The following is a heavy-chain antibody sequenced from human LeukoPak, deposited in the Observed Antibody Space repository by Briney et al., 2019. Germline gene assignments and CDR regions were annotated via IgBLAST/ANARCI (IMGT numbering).Heavy chain of an antibody. CDR2: IYYSGST. D-gene: IGHD6-13*01. Sequence: SETLSLTCTVSGGSISSYYWSWIRQPPGKGLEWIGYIYYSGSTTYNPSLKSRVTISVDTSKNQSSLKLSSVTAADTAVYYCARAPTGYSSSWSRDYSYYYYMDVWGKGTTVTISS. V-gene: IGHV4-59*01. CDR3: ARAPTGYSSSWSRDYSYYYYMDV. J-gene: IGHJ6*03. CDR1: GGSISSYY.